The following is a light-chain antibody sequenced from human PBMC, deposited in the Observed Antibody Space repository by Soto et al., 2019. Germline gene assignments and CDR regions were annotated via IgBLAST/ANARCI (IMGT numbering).Light chain of an antibody. CDR2: GAS. CDR3: QQYGSSPPYT. CDR1: QSVSSSY. Sequence: EIVLTQSPGTPSLSPRERATLSCRASQSVSSSYLAWYQQKPGQAPRLLIYGASSRATGIPDRFSGSGSGTDFNLTISSLEPEDFPVYYCQQYGSSPPYTFGQGTKLEIK. J-gene: IGKJ2*01. V-gene: IGKV3-20*01.